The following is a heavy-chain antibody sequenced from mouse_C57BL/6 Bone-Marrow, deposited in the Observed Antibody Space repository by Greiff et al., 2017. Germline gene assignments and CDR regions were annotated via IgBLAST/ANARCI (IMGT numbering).Heavy chain of an antibody. J-gene: IGHJ1*03. D-gene: IGHD1-1*01. CDR2: IYPRDGST. CDR3: ARLEFDGSSGDWYFDV. CDR1: GYTFTSYD. V-gene: IGHV1-85*01. Sequence: QVQLKESGPELVKPGASVKLSCKASGYTFTSYDINWVKPRPGQGLEWIGWIYPRDGSTKYNEKFKGKATLPVDTSSSTAYMELHSLTSEDSAVYFCARLEFDGSSGDWYFDVWGTGTTVTVSS.